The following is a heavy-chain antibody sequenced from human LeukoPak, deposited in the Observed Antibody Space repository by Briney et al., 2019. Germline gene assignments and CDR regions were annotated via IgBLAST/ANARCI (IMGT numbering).Heavy chain of an antibody. V-gene: IGHV3-9*01. Sequence: SGGSLRLSCAASGFTFDDYAMHWVRQAPGKGLEWVSGISWNSGSIGYADSVKGRFTISRDNAKNSLYLQMNSLRAEDTALYYCAKGPTGQWLAPSDYWGQGTLVTVSS. CDR2: ISWNSGSI. CDR1: GFTFDDYA. CDR3: AKGPTGQWLAPSDY. J-gene: IGHJ4*02. D-gene: IGHD6-19*01.